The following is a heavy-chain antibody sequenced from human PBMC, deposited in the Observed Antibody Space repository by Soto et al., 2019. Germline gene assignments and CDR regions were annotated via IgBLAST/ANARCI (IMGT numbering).Heavy chain of an antibody. CDR3: ARNDYGDYVGWFDP. D-gene: IGHD4-17*01. V-gene: IGHV4-39*01. Sequence: SATLSLTCTVSGGSISSSSYYWGWIRQPPGKGLEWIGSIYYSGSTYYNPSLKSRVTISVDTSKNQFSLKLSSVTAADTAVYYCARNDYGDYVGWFDPWGQGTLVTVSS. CDR2: IYYSGST. CDR1: GGSISSSSYY. J-gene: IGHJ5*02.